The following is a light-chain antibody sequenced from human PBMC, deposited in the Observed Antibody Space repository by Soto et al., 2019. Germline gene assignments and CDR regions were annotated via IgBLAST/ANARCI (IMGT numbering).Light chain of an antibody. Sequence: EIVMTQSPATLSVSPGERATLSCRASHRVSSYFAWYQQKPGQAPRLLIYATSTRATGIPARFSGSGSGTEFTLTLSSLQSEDFEFYYCQQDNNWPLTFGGGTKVEIK. CDR1: HRVSSY. CDR3: QQDNNWPLT. V-gene: IGKV3-15*01. CDR2: ATS. J-gene: IGKJ4*01.